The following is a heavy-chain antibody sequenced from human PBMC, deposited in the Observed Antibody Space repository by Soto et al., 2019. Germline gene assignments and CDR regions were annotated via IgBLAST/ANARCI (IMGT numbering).Heavy chain of an antibody. CDR1: GFTFSSYA. V-gene: IGHV3-30-3*01. Sequence: GGSLRLSCAASGFTFSSYAMHWVRQAPGKGLEWVAVISYDGSNKYYADSVKGRFTISRDNSKNTLYLQMNSLRAEDTAVYYCARGAMGALKDYYYYGMDVWGQGTTVTVSS. J-gene: IGHJ6*02. CDR2: ISYDGSNK. CDR3: ARGAMGALKDYYYYGMDV. D-gene: IGHD1-26*01.